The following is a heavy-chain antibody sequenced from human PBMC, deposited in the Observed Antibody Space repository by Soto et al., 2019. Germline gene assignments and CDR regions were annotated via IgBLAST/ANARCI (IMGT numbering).Heavy chain of an antibody. CDR3: ARAYGGFDNGLEV. J-gene: IGHJ6*02. V-gene: IGHV4-59*01. CDR2: IYSSGST. Sequence: SETLSLTCTVSGDSIRSYYWTWIRQPPGKGLELIGYIYSSGSTRYNPSLKSRGTISVDMSKNQFSLKLSSVIAADTAVYYCARAYGGFDNGLEVWGQGTAVTVSS. CDR1: GDSIRSYY. D-gene: IGHD5-12*01.